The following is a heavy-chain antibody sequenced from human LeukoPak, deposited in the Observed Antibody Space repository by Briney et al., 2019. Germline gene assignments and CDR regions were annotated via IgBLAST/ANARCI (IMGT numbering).Heavy chain of an antibody. J-gene: IGHJ6*03. CDR2: IYTSGST. D-gene: IGHD3-10*01. CDR1: GGSISSGSYY. V-gene: IGHV4-61*02. CDR3: ARVAMVRGVNPFYMDV. Sequence: SETLSLTCTVSGGSISSGSYYWSWIRQPAGKGLEWIGRIYTSGSTNYNPSLKRRVTISVDTSKNQFSLKLSSVTAADTAVYYCARVAMVRGVNPFYMDVWGKGTTVTISS.